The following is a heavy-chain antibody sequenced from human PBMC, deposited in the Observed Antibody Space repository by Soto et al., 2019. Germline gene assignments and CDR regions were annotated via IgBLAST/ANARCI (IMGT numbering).Heavy chain of an antibody. J-gene: IGHJ3*02. Sequence: GPSVKVSCKASGYTFTSYGISWVRQAPGQGLEWMGWISAYNGNTNYAQKLQGRVTMTTDTSTSTAYMELRSLRSDDTAVYYCARDPEDIVVVPAAFSEVPCAFDIWGQGTMVTVSS. V-gene: IGHV1-18*01. CDR3: ARDPEDIVVVPAAFSEVPCAFDI. CDR1: GYTFTSYG. D-gene: IGHD2-2*01. CDR2: ISAYNGNT.